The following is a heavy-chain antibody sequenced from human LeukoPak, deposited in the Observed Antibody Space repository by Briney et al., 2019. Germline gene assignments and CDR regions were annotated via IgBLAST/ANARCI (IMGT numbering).Heavy chain of an antibody. Sequence: ASVKVSCKVSGYTLTELSMHWVRQAPGKGVEWLGGFDPEDGETIYAQKFQGRVTMTEDKSTDTAYMELSSLRSEDTAVYYCATPIACGGDCYYDYWGQRTLVTVSS. D-gene: IGHD2-21*01. CDR2: FDPEDGET. V-gene: IGHV1-24*01. CDR3: ATPIACGGDCYYDY. J-gene: IGHJ4*02. CDR1: GYTLTELS.